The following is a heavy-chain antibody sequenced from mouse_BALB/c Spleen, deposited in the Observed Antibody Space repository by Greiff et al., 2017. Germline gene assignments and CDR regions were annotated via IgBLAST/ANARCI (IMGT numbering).Heavy chain of an antibody. Sequence: VQLKESGPELVKPGASVKISCKASGYTFTDYNMHWVKQSHGKSLEWIGYIYPYNGGTGYNQKFKSKATLTVDNSSSTAYMELRSLTSEDSAVYYCARRGLRGYAMDYWGQGTSVTVSS. V-gene: IGHV1S29*02. CDR3: ARRGLRGYAMDY. D-gene: IGHD2-4*01. CDR2: IYPYNGGT. CDR1: GYTFTDYN. J-gene: IGHJ4*01.